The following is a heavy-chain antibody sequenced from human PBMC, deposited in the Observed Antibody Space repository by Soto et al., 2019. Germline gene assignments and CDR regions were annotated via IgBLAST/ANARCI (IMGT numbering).Heavy chain of an antibody. CDR2: IYPSDSQT. CDR3: ARHGFYGDYSSNYFDP. Sequence: GESLKISCKGSGYSFSNWWIAWVRQMPGKGLEYMGIIYPSDSQTRYSPSFQGQVTISADKSISTAYLQWSSLRASDTAIYYCARHGFYGDYSSNYFDPWGQGTLVTVSS. CDR1: GYSFSNWW. D-gene: IGHD4-17*01. J-gene: IGHJ5*02. V-gene: IGHV5-51*01.